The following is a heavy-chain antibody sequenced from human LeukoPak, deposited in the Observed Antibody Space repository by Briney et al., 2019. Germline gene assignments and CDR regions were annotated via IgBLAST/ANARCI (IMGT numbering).Heavy chain of an antibody. CDR2: IYSGGST. CDR1: GFTVSSNY. V-gene: IGHV3-53*05. CDR3: AKDPMRQQLLGNWFDP. Sequence: GGSLRLSCAASGFTVSSNYMSWVRQAPGKGLEWVSVIYSGGSTYYADSVKGRFTISRDNSKNTLYLQMNSLRPEDTALYFCAKDPMRQQLLGNWFDPWGQGTLVTVSS. J-gene: IGHJ5*02. D-gene: IGHD3-22*01.